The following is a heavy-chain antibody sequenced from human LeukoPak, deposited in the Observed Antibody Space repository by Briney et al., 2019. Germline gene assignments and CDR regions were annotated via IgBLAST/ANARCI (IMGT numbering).Heavy chain of an antibody. CDR1: GFTFSDHY. CDR3: VRGDCSGGSCYSSY. D-gene: IGHD2-15*01. CDR2: IRNKANSYTT. V-gene: IGHV3-72*01. J-gene: IGHJ4*02. Sequence: GGSLRLSCAASGFTFSDHYMDWLRQAPGKGLEWVGRIRNKANSYTTKYAASVQGRFTISRDDSKNSLYLQMNGLQSEDPALYYCVRGDCSGGSCYSSYWGQGTLVTVSS.